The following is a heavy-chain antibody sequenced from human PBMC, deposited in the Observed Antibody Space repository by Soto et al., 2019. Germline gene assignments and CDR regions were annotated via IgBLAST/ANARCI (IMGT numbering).Heavy chain of an antibody. CDR1: GFTFSSYA. CDR2: ISYDGSNK. D-gene: IGHD6-6*01. CDR3: ARDLGIAARPWGGDY. V-gene: IGHV3-30-3*01. Sequence: QVQLVESGGGVVQPGRSLRLSCAASGFTFSSYAMHWVRQAPGKGLEWVAVISYDGSNKYYADSVKGRFTISRDNSKNTLYRQMNSLRAEDTALYYCARDLGIAARPWGGDYWGQGTLVTVSS. J-gene: IGHJ4*02.